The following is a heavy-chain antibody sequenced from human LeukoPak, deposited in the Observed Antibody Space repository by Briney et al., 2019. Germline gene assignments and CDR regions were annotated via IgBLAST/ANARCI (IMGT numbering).Heavy chain of an antibody. CDR3: ARDGYSSSWHFFDY. D-gene: IGHD6-13*01. Sequence: PSETLSLTCAVYGGSFSSYYWSWIRQPAGKGLEWIGRIYTSGSTNYNPSLKSRVTMSVDASKNQFSLKLSSVTAADTAVYCCARDGYSSSWHFFDYWGQGTLVTVSS. CDR2: IYTSGST. CDR1: GGSFSSYY. J-gene: IGHJ4*02. V-gene: IGHV4-4*07.